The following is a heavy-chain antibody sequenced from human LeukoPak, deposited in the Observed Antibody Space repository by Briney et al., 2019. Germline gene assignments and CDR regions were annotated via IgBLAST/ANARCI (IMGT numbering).Heavy chain of an antibody. J-gene: IGHJ4*02. Sequence: ASVKVSCKASGYTFTSYDINWVRQATGQGLEWMGWMNPNSGNTGFAQKFQGRVTITRNTSISTAYMELSSLRSEDTAVYYCARVSRGVRGAKNSGYCDYRGQGTLVTVSS. CDR1: GYTFTSYD. V-gene: IGHV1-8*03. D-gene: IGHD3-22*01. CDR2: MNPNSGNT. CDR3: ARVSRGVRGAKNSGYCDY.